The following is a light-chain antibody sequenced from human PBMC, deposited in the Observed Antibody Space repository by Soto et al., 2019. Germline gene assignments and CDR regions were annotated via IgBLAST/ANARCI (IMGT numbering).Light chain of an antibody. Sequence: QSVLTQPASVSGSPGQSITISCTGTSSDVGSGNVVSWYQHYPGKAPQLMIYEAFQRPSGVSSRFSGSKSGNSASLTISGLQPDDEADYYCSSYTGSSTLYVFGTGTKVTVL. CDR1: SSDVGSGNV. V-gene: IGLV2-14*02. J-gene: IGLJ1*01. CDR2: EAF. CDR3: SSYTGSSTLYV.